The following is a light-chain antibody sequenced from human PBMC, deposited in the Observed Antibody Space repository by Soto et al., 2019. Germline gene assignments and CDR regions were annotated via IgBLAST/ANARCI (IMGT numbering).Light chain of an antibody. CDR3: QTWGTAIHDVV. CDR2: LNSDGSH. V-gene: IGLV4-69*01. Sequence: QSVLTQSPSASASLGASVKLTCTLSSGHSTYAIAWHQQQPDKGPRYLMKLNSDGSHSKGDGIPDRFSGSSSGAERHLTISSLQSEDEADYYCQTWGTAIHDVVFGGGTKVTVL. J-gene: IGLJ2*01. CDR1: SGHSTYA.